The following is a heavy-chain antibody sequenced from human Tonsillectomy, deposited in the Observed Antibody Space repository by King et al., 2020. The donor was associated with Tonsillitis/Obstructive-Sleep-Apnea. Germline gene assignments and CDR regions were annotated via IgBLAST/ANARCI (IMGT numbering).Heavy chain of an antibody. CDR1: GFSFRKYW. CDR2: IKYDGSEK. D-gene: IGHD5-18*01. Sequence: VQLVESGGGLVQPGGSLRLSCAASGFSFRKYWMNWVRQAPGKGLEWVANIKYDGSEKVYVDSVKGRFTVPRENAKNSLYLQMNSLRAEDTALYFCARDHIQDYWGQGTLVTVSS. CDR3: ARDHIQDY. V-gene: IGHV3-7*05. J-gene: IGHJ4*02.